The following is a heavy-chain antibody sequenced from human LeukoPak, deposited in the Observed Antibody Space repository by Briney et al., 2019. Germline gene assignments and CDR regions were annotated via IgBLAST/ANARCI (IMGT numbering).Heavy chain of an antibody. D-gene: IGHD6-13*01. CDR1: GYSISSGYY. CDR3: ARGSSSWYFAFDY. J-gene: IGHJ4*02. CDR2: IYHSGST. V-gene: IGHV4-38-2*02. Sequence: SETLSLTCTVSGYSISSGYYWGWIRQPPGKGLEWIGSIYHSGSTYYNPSLKSRVTISVDTSKNQFSLKLSSVTAADTAVYYCARGSSSWYFAFDYWGQGTLVTVSS.